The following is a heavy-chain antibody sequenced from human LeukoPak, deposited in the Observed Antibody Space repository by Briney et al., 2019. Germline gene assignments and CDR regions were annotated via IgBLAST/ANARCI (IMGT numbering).Heavy chain of an antibody. CDR2: IVTAGDT. CDR3: ARGRGDSRGWYIDY. J-gene: IGHJ4*01. Sequence: GGSLRLSCAASGFTFSRYDMYWVRQATGKGLEWVSGIVTAGDTYYPGSVKGRFTISGENARNSLYLQMNSLRAGDTAVYYCARGRGDSRGWYIDYWGHGTLVTVSS. V-gene: IGHV3-13*01. CDR1: GFTFSRYD. D-gene: IGHD6-19*01.